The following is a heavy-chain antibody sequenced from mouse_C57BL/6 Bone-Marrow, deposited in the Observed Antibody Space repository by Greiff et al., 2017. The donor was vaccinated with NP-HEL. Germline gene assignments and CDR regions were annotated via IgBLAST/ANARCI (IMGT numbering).Heavy chain of an antibody. CDR3: ARQRTMVTTGYYAMDY. Sequence: EVQLVESGGGLVQPGESLKLSCESNEYEFPSHDMSWVRKTPEKRLELVAAINSDGGRTYYPDTMERRFIISRDNTKKTLYLQMSSLRSEDTALYYCARQRTMVTTGYYAMDYWGQGTSVTVSS. CDR1: EYEFPSHD. D-gene: IGHD2-2*01. CDR2: INSDGGRT. V-gene: IGHV5-2*01. J-gene: IGHJ4*01.